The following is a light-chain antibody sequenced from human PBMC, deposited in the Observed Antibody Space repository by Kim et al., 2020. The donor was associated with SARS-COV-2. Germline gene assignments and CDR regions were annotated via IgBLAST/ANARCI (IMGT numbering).Light chain of an antibody. J-gene: IGKJ2*01. CDR2: LGS. V-gene: IGKV2-28*01. Sequence: DIVMTQSPLSLPVTPGEPASISCRSSQSLLHINGYNYLDWYLQKPGQSPQLLINLGSNRASGVPDRFSGSGSGTDFTLKISKVETEDVGVYYCMQALQSPFIGQGTKLEI. CDR3: MQALQSPF. CDR1: QSLLHINGYNY.